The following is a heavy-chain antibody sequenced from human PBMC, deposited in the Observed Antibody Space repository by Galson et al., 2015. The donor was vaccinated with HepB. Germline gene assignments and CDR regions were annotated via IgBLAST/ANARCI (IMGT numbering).Heavy chain of an antibody. J-gene: IGHJ4*02. Sequence: SVKVSCKASGYTFTGYYMHWVRQAPGQGLEWMGWINPNSGGTNYAQKFQGRVTMTRDTSISTAYMELSRLRSDDTAVYYCARDCGTSCQGDYWGQGTLVTVSS. CDR3: ARDCGTSCQGDY. CDR2: INPNSGGT. D-gene: IGHD2-2*01. V-gene: IGHV1-2*02. CDR1: GYTFTGYY.